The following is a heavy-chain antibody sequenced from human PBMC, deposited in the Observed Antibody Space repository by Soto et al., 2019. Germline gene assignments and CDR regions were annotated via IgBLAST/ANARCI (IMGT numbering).Heavy chain of an antibody. CDR2: MNEDGGTT. CDR3: ASDLSGRADV. J-gene: IGHJ6*02. V-gene: IGHV3-74*01. D-gene: IGHD3-10*01. CDR1: W. Sequence: WLPWFRQAPGKGLVWVSRMNEDGGTTDYADSVKGRFTISRDNAKNTLHLQMNSLRVEDTAVYYCASDLSGRADVWGQGTTVTVSS.